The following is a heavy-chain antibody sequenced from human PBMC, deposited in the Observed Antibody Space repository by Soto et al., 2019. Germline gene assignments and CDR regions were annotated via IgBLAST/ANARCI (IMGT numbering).Heavy chain of an antibody. Sequence: QVHLQESGPGLVRPSETLSLTCTVSGVSLKTYYWSWIRLPPGGGLEWIGYIFSSGSPNYNPSLRSRVTMSVETSNHQFSLKMSSVTAADMAVYYCARVAGISYYNHMDVWGKGTTVTVSS. V-gene: IGHV4-59*01. J-gene: IGHJ6*03. CDR2: IFSSGSP. CDR1: GVSLKTYY. D-gene: IGHD1-20*01. CDR3: ARVAGISYYNHMDV.